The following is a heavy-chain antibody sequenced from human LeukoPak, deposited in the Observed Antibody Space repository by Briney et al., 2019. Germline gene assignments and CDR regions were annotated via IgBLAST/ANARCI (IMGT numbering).Heavy chain of an antibody. V-gene: IGHV1-69*13. CDR2: IIPIFGTA. J-gene: IGHJ6*02. D-gene: IGHD3-10*01. Sequence: ASVKVSCKASGGTFSSYAISWVRQAPGQGLEWMGGIIPIFGTANYAQKFQGRVTITADESTSTAYMELSSLRSEDTAVYYCARDLARVRGVITGYGMDVWGQGTAVTVSS. CDR3: ARDLARVRGVITGYGMDV. CDR1: GGTFSSYA.